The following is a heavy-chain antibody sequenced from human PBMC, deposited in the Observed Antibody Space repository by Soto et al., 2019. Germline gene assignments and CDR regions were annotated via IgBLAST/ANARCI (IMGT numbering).Heavy chain of an antibody. D-gene: IGHD1-1*01. V-gene: IGHV1-69*06. Sequence: QVHLVQSGAEVKSPGSAVKVSCKVSGAGDTFSNYGLNWMRQAPGPGLEWMGGTIPAFGTANYAQKFQGRVTITADTSPPTAYMELSSLRSADTAVYYCWHHDKTALPPLDSWGQGTLVSVAS. CDR2: TIPAFGTA. CDR3: WHHDKTALPPLDS. J-gene: IGHJ4*02. CDR1: GAGDTFSNYG.